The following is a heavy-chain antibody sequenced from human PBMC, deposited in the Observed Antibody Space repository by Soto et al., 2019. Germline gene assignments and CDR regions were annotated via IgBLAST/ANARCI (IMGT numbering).Heavy chain of an antibody. Sequence: GGSLRLSCAASGFTFSSYWMSWVRQAPGKGLEWVANIKQDGSEKYYVDSVKGRFTISRDNAKNSLYLQMNSLRAEDTAVYYCARVTLYCSSTSCHNFDPWGQGTLVTVSS. J-gene: IGHJ5*02. D-gene: IGHD2-2*02. CDR1: GFTFSSYW. CDR3: ARVTLYCSSTSCHNFDP. CDR2: IKQDGSEK. V-gene: IGHV3-7*01.